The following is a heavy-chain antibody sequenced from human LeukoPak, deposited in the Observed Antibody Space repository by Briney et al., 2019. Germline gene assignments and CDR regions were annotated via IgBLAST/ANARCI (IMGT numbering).Heavy chain of an antibody. D-gene: IGHD3-10*01. CDR1: GFTFSSYS. V-gene: IGHV3-21*01. CDR2: ISSSSSYI. J-gene: IGHJ4*02. Sequence: TGGSLRLSCAASGFTFSSYSMNWVRQAPGKGLEWVSSISSSSSYIYYADSVKGRFTISRDNAKNSLYLQMNSLRAEDTAVYYCARLVDYYGSGDFADYWGQGTLVTVSS. CDR3: ARLVDYYGSGDFADY.